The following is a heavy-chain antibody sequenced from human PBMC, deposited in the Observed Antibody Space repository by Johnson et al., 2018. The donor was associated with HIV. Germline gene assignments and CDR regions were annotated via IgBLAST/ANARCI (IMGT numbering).Heavy chain of an antibody. D-gene: IGHD2-15*01. CDR3: AKDDNLGVWYSDAFDI. V-gene: IGHV3-66*02. CDR2: IYSGGST. Sequence: EVQLVESGGGVVRPGGSLRLSCAASGITFDDSGMSWVRQAPGKGLEWVSVIYSGGSTYYADSVKGRFTISRDNSKNTLYLQMNSLRAEDTAMYYCAKDDNLGVWYSDAFDIWGQGTVVTVSS. CDR1: GITFDDSG. J-gene: IGHJ3*02.